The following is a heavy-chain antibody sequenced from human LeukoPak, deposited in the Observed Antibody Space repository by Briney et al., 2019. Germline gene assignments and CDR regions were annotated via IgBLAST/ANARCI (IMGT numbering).Heavy chain of an antibody. J-gene: IGHJ6*03. CDR3: ARDFDRERYFDLHYYYMDV. D-gene: IGHD3-9*01. V-gene: IGHV4-59*11. Sequence: SETLSLTCTVSGGSIGSHYWSWIRQPPGSGLEWIGYVYYSGTTNYNPSLKSRVTMSVDTSKNQFSLKLSSVTAADTAVYYCARDFDRERYFDLHYYYMDVWGKGTTVTVSS. CDR1: GGSIGSHY. CDR2: VYYSGTT.